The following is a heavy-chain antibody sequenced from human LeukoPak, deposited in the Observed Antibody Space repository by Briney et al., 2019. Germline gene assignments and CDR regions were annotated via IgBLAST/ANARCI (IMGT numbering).Heavy chain of an antibody. D-gene: IGHD3-3*01. CDR2: ISGTGGST. V-gene: IGHV3-23*01. J-gene: IGHJ3*02. CDR1: GFTFSSYW. CDR3: ATSRPITIFGVVIILGAFDI. Sequence: PGGSLRLSCAASGFTFSSYWMHWVRQAPGTGLEWVSAISGTGGSTYYADSVKGRFSISRDNSKNTLYLQMNSLRAEDTAVYYCATSRPITIFGVVIILGAFDIWGQGTMVTVSS.